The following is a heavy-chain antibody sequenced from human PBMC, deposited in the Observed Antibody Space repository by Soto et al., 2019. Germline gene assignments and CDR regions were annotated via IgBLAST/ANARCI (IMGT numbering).Heavy chain of an antibody. CDR3: ASMVEKKRGMATIPHGY. CDR2: ISGSGGST. CDR1: GSTFSSYA. J-gene: IGHJ1*01. V-gene: IGHV3-23*01. D-gene: IGHD5-12*01. Sequence: PGGSLRLSCAASGSTFSSYAMSWVRQAPGKGLEWVSAISGSGGSTYYADSVKGRFTISRDNSKNTLYLQMNSLRAEDTAVYYCASMVEKKRGMATIPHGYWGQGTLVTVSS.